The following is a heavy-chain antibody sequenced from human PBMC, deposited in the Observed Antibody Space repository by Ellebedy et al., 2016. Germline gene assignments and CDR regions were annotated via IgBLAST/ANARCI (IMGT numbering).Heavy chain of an antibody. CDR1: GGTFSSYA. D-gene: IGHD3-3*01. V-gene: IGHV1-69*13. Sequence: SVKVSCXASGGTFSSYAISWVRQAPGQGLEWMGWISAYNGNTNYAQKLQGRVTITADESTSTAYMELSSLRSEDTAVYYCARGRVFGVVIIGFDYWGQGTLVTVSS. CDR3: ARGRVFGVVIIGFDY. CDR2: ISAYNGNT. J-gene: IGHJ4*02.